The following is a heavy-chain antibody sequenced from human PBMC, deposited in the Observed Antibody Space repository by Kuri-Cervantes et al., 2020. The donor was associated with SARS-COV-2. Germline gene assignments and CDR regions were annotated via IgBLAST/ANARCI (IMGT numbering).Heavy chain of an antibody. J-gene: IGHJ6*02. CDR1: GGSFSGYY. V-gene: IGHV4-34*01. CDR3: ARMQELPGVGNYYGMDV. D-gene: IGHD3-10*01. Sequence: SETLSLTCAVYGGSFSGYYWSWIRQPPGKGLEWIGEINHSGSTNYNPSLKSRVTISVDTSKNQFSLKLSSVTAADTAVYYCARMQELPGVGNYYGMDVWGQGTTVTVSS. CDR2: INHSGST.